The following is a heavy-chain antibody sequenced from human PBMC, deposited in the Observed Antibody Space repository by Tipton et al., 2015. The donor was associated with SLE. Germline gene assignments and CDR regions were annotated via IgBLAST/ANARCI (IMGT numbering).Heavy chain of an antibody. J-gene: IGHJ5*02. V-gene: IGHV3-23*01. CDR1: GFTFSSYA. D-gene: IGHD6-19*01. CDR2: ISGIGADT. Sequence: SLRLSCKASGFTFSSYAMNWVRQAPGKGLEWVSAISGIGADTNYADSVKGRFTISRDSPKNTLSLQMNSLRAEDTAVYYCARPTLTVAGTRYFDPWGQGSLVTVSS. CDR3: ARPTLTVAGTRYFDP.